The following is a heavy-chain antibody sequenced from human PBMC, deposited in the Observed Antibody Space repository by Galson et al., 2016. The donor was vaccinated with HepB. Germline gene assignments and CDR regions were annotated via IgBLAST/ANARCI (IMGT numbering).Heavy chain of an antibody. CDR3: VKQIDRGTLDH. D-gene: IGHD3-10*01. V-gene: IGHV3-23*01. J-gene: IGHJ4*02. CDR1: GFTFRSHA. Sequence: SLRLSCAASGFTFRSHAMSWVRQAPGKGLEWVSALSESGSNTYHADSVKGRFTVSRDNSKNILYLHLSSLRAEDTALYYCVKQIDRGTLDHWGQGTLVIVSS. CDR2: LSESGSNT.